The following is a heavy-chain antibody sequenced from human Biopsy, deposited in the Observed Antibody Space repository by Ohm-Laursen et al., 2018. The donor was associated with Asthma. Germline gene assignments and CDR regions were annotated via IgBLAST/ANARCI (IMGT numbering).Heavy chain of an antibody. J-gene: IGHJ4*02. CDR1: GGTFNTYV. D-gene: IGHD2-2*01. CDR2: INSVFGTT. V-gene: IGHV1-69*13. CDR3: ARKAGPCISRTCYSLDF. Sequence: ASVKVSCKSLGGTFNTYVIGWVRQAPGRGLEWMGGINSVFGTTTYPQKFQDRVTITADDSTSTVYMELSSLRSEDTAVYYCARKAGPCISRTCYSLDFWGQGTLVTVSS.